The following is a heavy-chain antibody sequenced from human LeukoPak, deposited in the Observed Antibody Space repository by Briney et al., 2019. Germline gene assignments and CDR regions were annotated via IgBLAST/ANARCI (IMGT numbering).Heavy chain of an antibody. V-gene: IGHV4-61*05. J-gene: IGHJ5*02. D-gene: IGHD3-22*01. CDR3: ARVRPYYDSSGYPTDWFDP. CDR1: GGSISSSRDY. CDR2: IYYSGST. Sequence: SETLSLTCTVSGGSISSSRDYWAWIRQPPGKGLEWIGYIYYSGSTNYNPSLKSRVTISVDTSKNQFSLKLSSVTAADTAVYYCARVRPYYDSSGYPTDWFDPWGQGTLVTVSS.